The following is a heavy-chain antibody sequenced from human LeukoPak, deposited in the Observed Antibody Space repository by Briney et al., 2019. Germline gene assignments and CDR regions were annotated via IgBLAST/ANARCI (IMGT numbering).Heavy chain of an antibody. CDR1: GCSISSSSYC. CDR3: ARAPPTTIFGVVITLGGGYYFDY. V-gene: IGHV4-39*07. D-gene: IGHD3-3*01. CDR2: IYYSGST. Sequence: PSETLSLTCTVSGCSISSSSYCWVWIRQPPGKGLEWIGSIYYSGSTYYNPSLRRRVTISVATSKNQSSLKLSSETATDTAVYYCARAPPTTIFGVVITLGGGYYFDYWGQGTLVTVSS. J-gene: IGHJ4*02.